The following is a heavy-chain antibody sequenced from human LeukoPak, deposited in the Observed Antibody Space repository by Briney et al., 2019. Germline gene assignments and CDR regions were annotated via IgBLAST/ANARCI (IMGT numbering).Heavy chain of an antibody. J-gene: IGHJ3*02. CDR2: IHTSGSI. Sequence: SETLSLTCAVYGGSFSGYYWSWIRQPAGKGLEWIGRIHTSGSINYNPSLKSRVTISVDTSKNQFSLKLSSVTAADTAVYYCARVTYGSGGRSAFDIWGQGTMVTVSS. CDR3: ARVTYGSGGRSAFDI. CDR1: GGSFSGYY. V-gene: IGHV4-59*10. D-gene: IGHD3-10*01.